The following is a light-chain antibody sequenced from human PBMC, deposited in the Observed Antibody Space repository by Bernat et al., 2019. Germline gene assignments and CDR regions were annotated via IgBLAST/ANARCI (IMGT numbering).Light chain of an antibody. CDR1: QSIVHSNGNTY. V-gene: IGKV2-24*01. J-gene: IGKJ2*01. Sequence: DIVMTQTPLSSPVTLGQPASISCRSTQSIVHSNGNTYLSWLHQRPGQPPRLLIYNISSRFSGVPDRFSGSGAGAEFTLTISRVEAEDVGIYYCMQASHFPRAFGQGTKLEIK. CDR3: MQASHFPRA. CDR2: NIS.